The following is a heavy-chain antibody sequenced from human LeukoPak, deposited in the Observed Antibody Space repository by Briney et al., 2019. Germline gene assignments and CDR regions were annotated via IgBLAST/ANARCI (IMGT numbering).Heavy chain of an antibody. Sequence: SQTLSLTCTVSGGSISSGSYYWSWIRQPAGKGLEWIGRIYTSGSTNYNPSLKSRDTISVDTSKNQFSLKLSSVTAADTAVYYCARGYYDSSGSGYFDYWGQGTLVTVPS. J-gene: IGHJ4*02. CDR2: IYTSGST. V-gene: IGHV4-61*02. CDR3: ARGYYDSSGSGYFDY. CDR1: GGSISSGSYY. D-gene: IGHD3-22*01.